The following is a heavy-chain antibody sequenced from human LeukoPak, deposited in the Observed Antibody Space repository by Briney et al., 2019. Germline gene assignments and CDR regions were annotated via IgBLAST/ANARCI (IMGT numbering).Heavy chain of an antibody. D-gene: IGHD2-2*01. CDR2: IYYSGST. CDR3: ASARSGEYQLLSDY. J-gene: IGHJ4*02. CDR1: GGSISSSSYY. Sequence: SETLSLTCTVSGGSISSSSYYWGWIRQPPGKGLEWIGSIYYSGSTYYNPSLKSRVTISVDTSKNQFSLKLSSVTAADTAVYYCASARSGEYQLLSDYWGQGTLVTVSS. V-gene: IGHV4-39*07.